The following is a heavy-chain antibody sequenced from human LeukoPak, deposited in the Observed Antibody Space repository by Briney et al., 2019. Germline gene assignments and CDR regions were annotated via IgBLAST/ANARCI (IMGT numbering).Heavy chain of an antibody. CDR2: ISYSGST. Sequence: SETLSLTCTVSGGSISGSSSYWGWIRQPPGKGLEWIATISYSGSTYYNPSLKSRVTISVDTSKNQFSLKLSSVTAADTAVYYCARSSASSMGTMDVWGQGTTVTVSS. CDR3: ARSSASSMGTMDV. CDR1: GGSISGSSSY. D-gene: IGHD2/OR15-2a*01. J-gene: IGHJ6*02. V-gene: IGHV4-39*01.